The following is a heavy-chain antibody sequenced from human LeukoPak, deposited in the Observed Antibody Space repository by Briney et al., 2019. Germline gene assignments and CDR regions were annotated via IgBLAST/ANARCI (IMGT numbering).Heavy chain of an antibody. CDR1: GFTFSSFE. CDR2: MSGSGTTI. Sequence: GGSLRLSCAASGFTFSSFEFNWVRQAPGKGLEWVSYMSGSGTTIYADSGKGRFTISRDNAKNSLYLQMNSLRAEDTAVYYCARESETALDYWGQGTLVTVSS. J-gene: IGHJ4*02. D-gene: IGHD5-18*01. V-gene: IGHV3-48*03. CDR3: ARESETALDY.